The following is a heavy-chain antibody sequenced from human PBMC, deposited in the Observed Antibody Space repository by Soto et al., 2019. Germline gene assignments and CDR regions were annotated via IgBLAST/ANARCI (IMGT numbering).Heavy chain of an antibody. CDR1: GFTFSSYG. Sequence: GGSLRLSCAASGFTFSSYGMHWVRQAPGKGLEWVSSISSSSSYIYYADSVKGRFTISRDDSKNTLYLQMNSLKTEDTAVYYCTTDPGDDAFDIWGQGTMVTVSS. J-gene: IGHJ3*02. V-gene: IGHV3-21*03. CDR3: TTDPGDDAFDI. CDR2: ISSSSSYI. D-gene: IGHD3-10*01.